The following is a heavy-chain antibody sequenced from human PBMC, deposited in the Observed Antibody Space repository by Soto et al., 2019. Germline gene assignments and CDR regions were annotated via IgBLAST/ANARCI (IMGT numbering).Heavy chain of an antibody. CDR3: ATGPSGSPGFDY. J-gene: IGHJ4*02. V-gene: IGHV4-4*02. CDR2: IYYSGDT. D-gene: IGHD1-26*01. Sequence: QVHLLESGPGLVKPSGTLSLTCEVSGGSISSTNWWTWVRQPPGKGLEWIGDIYYSGDTNYSPSLQSRVTILLDKSKGQLSLKLTSVTAADTAMYYCATGPSGSPGFDYWGQGILVTVSS. CDR1: GGSISSTNW.